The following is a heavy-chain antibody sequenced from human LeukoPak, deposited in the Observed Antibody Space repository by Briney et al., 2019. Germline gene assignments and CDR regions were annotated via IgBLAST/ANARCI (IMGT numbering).Heavy chain of an antibody. J-gene: IGHJ4*02. Sequence: GGSLRLSCAASGFTFSDHYMSWIRQTPGKGLEWVSYIYNSASNTYYADSVKGRFTISRDNSKNTLSLQMNSLRAEDTAAYYCATGYSGGWQYFENWGQGTLVTVPS. V-gene: IGHV3-11*01. CDR3: ATGYSGGWQYFEN. CDR1: GFTFSDHY. CDR2: IYNSASNT. D-gene: IGHD6-19*01.